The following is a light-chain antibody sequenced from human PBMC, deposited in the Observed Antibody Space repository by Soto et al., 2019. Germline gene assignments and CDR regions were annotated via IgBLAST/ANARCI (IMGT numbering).Light chain of an antibody. CDR2: GAS. CDR3: QQYNNWPT. CDR1: QSVSTN. V-gene: IGKV3-15*01. J-gene: IGKJ1*01. Sequence: EIEMTQSPGTMSVSPGERVTLSCRASQSVSTNSAWYQQTPGQAPRLLISGASTRASDIPARFSGYGSGTDFTLTISSLQSEDFAVYYCQQYNNWPTFGQGTKVDIK.